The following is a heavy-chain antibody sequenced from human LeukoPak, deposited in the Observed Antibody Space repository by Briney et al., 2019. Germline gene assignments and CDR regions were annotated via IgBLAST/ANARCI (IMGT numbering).Heavy chain of an antibody. Sequence: PGGSLRLSCAASGFTFSTYSMIWVRQAPGKGLDWVSYISSTSSTIYYADSVKGRFTISRDNARNSLYLQMNSLRDEDTAVYYCARNYGYYYGMDVWGQGTTVTVSS. D-gene: IGHD3-16*01. CDR2: ISSTSSTI. CDR3: ARNYGYYYGMDV. J-gene: IGHJ6*02. V-gene: IGHV3-48*02. CDR1: GFTFSTYS.